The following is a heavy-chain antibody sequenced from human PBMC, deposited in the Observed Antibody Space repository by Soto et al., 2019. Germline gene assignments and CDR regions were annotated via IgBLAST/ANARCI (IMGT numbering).Heavy chain of an antibody. CDR1: GYIFVNYG. Sequence: GASVKVSCKASGYIFVNYGIAWVRHAPGQGLEWMGWISPYTGNTHSATKVQGRLTMTTDTSTSTAYMDLGSLTSDDTAVYYCVRVDNYVTPTAMDAWGLDDTLTISS. J-gene: IGHJ6*02. D-gene: IGHD5-12*01. V-gene: IGHV1-18*01. CDR2: ISPYTGNT. CDR3: VRVDNYVTPTAMDA.